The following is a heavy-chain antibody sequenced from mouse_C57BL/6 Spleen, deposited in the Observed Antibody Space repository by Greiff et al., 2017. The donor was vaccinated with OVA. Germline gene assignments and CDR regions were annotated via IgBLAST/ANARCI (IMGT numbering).Heavy chain of an antibody. J-gene: IGHJ2*01. D-gene: IGHD1-1*01. V-gene: IGHV6-6*01. CDR3: TGFITTVVGFDY. Sequence: EVKVEESGGGLVQPGGSMKLSCAASGFTFSDAWMDWVRQSPEKGLEWVAEIRNKANNHATYYAESVKGRFTISRDDSKSSVYLQMNSLRAEDTGIYYCTGFITTVVGFDYWGQGTTLTVSS. CDR1: GFTFSDAW. CDR2: IRNKANNHAT.